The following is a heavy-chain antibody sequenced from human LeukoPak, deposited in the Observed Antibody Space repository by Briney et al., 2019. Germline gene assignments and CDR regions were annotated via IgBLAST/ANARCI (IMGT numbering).Heavy chain of an antibody. V-gene: IGHV4-59*01. CDR2: IYYSGST. D-gene: IGHD3-3*01. J-gene: IGHJ5*02. Sequence: SETLSLTCTVSGGSISSYYWSWIRQPPGKGLEWIGYIYYSGSTNYNPSLKSRVTISVDTSKNQFSLKLSSVSAADTAVYYCARAGFLEWLPWFDPWGQGTLVTVSS. CDR1: GGSISSYY. CDR3: ARAGFLEWLPWFDP.